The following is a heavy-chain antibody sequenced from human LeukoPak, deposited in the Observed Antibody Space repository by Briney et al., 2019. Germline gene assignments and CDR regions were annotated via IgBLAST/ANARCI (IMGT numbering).Heavy chain of an antibody. D-gene: IGHD3-16*01. CDR1: GFTFSSYA. V-gene: IGHV3-23*01. Sequence: GGSLRLSCAASGFTFSSYAMSWVRQAPGKGLEWVSAISGSGRRTYSAESVKGRFTISRDNAKNTLYLKMNSLRAEDTAIYYCAKKAFGGVDIWGQGTMVTVSS. J-gene: IGHJ3*02. CDR2: ISGSGRRT. CDR3: AKKAFGGVDI.